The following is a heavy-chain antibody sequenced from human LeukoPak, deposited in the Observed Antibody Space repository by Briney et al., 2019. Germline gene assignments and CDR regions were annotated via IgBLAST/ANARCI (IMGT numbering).Heavy chain of an antibody. J-gene: IGHJ3*02. D-gene: IGHD6-6*01. CDR2: IWYDGSNK. CDR3: AREGQLIDAFDI. V-gene: IGHV3-33*01. Sequence: RAGGSLRLSCAASGFTFSSYGMHWVRQAPAKGLEWVAVIWYDGSNKYYADSVKGRFTISRDNSKNTLHLQMNSLRAEDTAVYYCAREGQLIDAFDIWGQGTMVTVSS. CDR1: GFTFSSYG.